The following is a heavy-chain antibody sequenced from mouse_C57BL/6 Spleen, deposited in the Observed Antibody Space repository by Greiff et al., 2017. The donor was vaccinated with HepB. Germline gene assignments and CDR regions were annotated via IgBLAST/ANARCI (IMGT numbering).Heavy chain of an antibody. CDR1: GFTFSDYY. J-gene: IGHJ3*01. Sequence: EVKLMESGGGLVQPGGSLKLSCAASGFTFSDYYMYWVRQTPEKRLEWVAYISNGGGSTYYPDNVKGRFTISRDNAKNTLYLQMSRLKSEDTAMYYCARHDYDFPFAYWGQGTLVTVSA. CDR3: ARHDYDFPFAY. V-gene: IGHV5-12*01. D-gene: IGHD2-4*01. CDR2: ISNGGGST.